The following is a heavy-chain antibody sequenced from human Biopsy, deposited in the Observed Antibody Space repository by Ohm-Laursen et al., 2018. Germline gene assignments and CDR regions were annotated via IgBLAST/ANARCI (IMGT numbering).Heavy chain of an antibody. J-gene: IGHJ6*02. V-gene: IGHV4-59*01. Sequence: TLSPTCTVSGGAISSDYCCWSRQILGKGLGWIGDIYYSVSTNYNPSLKSRVTISVDTSKNQFSLRLNSVTAADTAVYYCARATNSTGWPYYYFYGMDVWGQGTTVTVSS. CDR1: GGAISSDY. D-gene: IGHD2/OR15-2a*01. CDR3: ARATNSTGWPYYYFYGMDV. CDR2: IYYSVST.